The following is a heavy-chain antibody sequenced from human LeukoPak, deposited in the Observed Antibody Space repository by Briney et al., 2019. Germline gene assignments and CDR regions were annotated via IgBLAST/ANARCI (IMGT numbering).Heavy chain of an antibody. CDR3: AREDFWSGSNWFDP. Sequence: SETLSLTCTVSGGSISSYYWSWIRQPAGKGLEWIGRIYTSGSTSYNPSLKSRVTMSVDTSKNQFSLKLSSVTAADTAVYYCAREDFWSGSNWFDPWGQGTLVTVSS. D-gene: IGHD3-3*01. CDR1: GGSISSYY. CDR2: IYTSGST. V-gene: IGHV4-4*07. J-gene: IGHJ5*02.